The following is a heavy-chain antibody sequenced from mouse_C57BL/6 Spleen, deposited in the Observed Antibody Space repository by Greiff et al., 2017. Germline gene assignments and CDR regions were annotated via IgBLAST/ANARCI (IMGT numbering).Heavy chain of an antibody. D-gene: IGHD1-1*01. CDR2: IDPSDSET. J-gene: IGHJ1*03. CDR3: ARRGVVDPYWYFDV. V-gene: IGHV1-52*01. Sequence: QVQLQQPGAELVRPGSSVKLSCKASGYTFTSYWMHWVKQRPIQGLEWIGNIDPSDSETHYNQKFKDKATLTVDKSSSTAYMQLSSLTSEDSAVYYCARRGVVDPYWYFDVWGTGTTVTVFS. CDR1: GYTFTSYW.